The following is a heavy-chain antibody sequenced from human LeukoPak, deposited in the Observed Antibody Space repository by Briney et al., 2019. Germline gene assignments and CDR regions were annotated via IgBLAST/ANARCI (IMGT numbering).Heavy chain of an antibody. J-gene: IGHJ6*03. CDR2: ISSSSSYI. CDR3: ARLAPKEPNSNWNYGIDYYYYYYMDV. V-gene: IGHV3-21*01. CDR1: GFTFSSYS. D-gene: IGHD1-7*01. Sequence: GGSLRLSCAASGFTFSSYSMNWVRQAPGKGLEWVSSISSSSSYIYYADSVKGRFTISRDNAKNSLYLQMNSLRAEDTAVYYCARLAPKEPNSNWNYGIDYYYYYYMDVWGKGTTVTVSS.